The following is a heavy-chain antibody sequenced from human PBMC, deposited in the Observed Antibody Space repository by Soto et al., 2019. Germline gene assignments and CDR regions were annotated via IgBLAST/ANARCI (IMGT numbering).Heavy chain of an antibody. CDR1: GFTFSSYG. CDR2: ISYDGSNK. J-gene: IGHJ4*02. V-gene: IGHV3-30*18. CDR3: ANGNAAIFGVVIAEFDY. D-gene: IGHD3-3*01. Sequence: QVQLVEPGGGVVQPGRSLRLSCAASGFTFSSYGMHWVRQAPGKGLEWVAVISYDGSNKYYADSVKGRFTISRDNSKNTLYLEMNSLRAEDTAVYYCANGNAAIFGVVIAEFDYCGQGTLVTVSS.